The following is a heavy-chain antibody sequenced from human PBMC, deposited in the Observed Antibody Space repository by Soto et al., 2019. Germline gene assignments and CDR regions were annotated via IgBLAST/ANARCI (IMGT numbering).Heavy chain of an antibody. D-gene: IGHD2-21*01. V-gene: IGHV4-34*01. Sequence: SETLSLTCAVYGGSFSGYYWSWIRQPPGKGLEWIGEINHSGSTNYNPSLKSRVTISVDTSKNQFSLKLSSVTAADTAVYYCARDLAHGIPDYWGQGTLVTVSS. CDR1: GGSFSGYY. CDR2: INHSGST. CDR3: ARDLAHGIPDY. J-gene: IGHJ4*02.